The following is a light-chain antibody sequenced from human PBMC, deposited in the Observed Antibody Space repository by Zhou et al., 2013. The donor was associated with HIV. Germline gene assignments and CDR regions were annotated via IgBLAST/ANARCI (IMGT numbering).Light chain of an antibody. CDR1: QAISNS. CDR3: QKYNSAPLT. J-gene: IGKJ3*01. V-gene: IGKV1-27*01. CDR2: SAS. Sequence: IQMTQSPSSLSASVGSRVTITCRASQAISNSLAWFQQKPGQVPKLLIYSASTLQSGVPSRFSGSGSGTEFTLTINSLQPEDVATYYCQKYNSAPLTFGPGTKVDIK.